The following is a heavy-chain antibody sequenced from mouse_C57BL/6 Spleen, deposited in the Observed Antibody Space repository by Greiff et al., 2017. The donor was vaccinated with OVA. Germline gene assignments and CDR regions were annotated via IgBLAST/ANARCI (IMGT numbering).Heavy chain of an antibody. D-gene: IGHD1-1*01. CDR1: GFTFTDYY. CDR3: ARYYGSSLFAY. CDR2: IRNKANGYTT. J-gene: IGHJ3*01. Sequence: DVMLVESGGGLVQPGGSLSLSCAASGFTFTDYYMSWVRQPPGKALEWLGFIRNKANGYTTEYSASVKGRFTISRDNSQSILYLQMNALRAEDSATYYCARYYGSSLFAYWGQGTLVTVSA. V-gene: IGHV7-3*01.